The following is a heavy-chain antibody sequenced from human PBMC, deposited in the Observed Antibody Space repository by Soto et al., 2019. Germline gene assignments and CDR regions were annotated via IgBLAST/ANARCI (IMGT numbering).Heavy chain of an antibody. CDR2: ISGSGGST. Sequence: EVQLLESGGGLVQPGGSLRLSCAASGFTFSSYAMSWVRQAPGKGLEWVSAISGSGGSTYYADSVKGRFTISRDNSKNTLYLQMNSLRAEDTAVYYCARDPRHTVTTVVTGRGYWGQGTLVTVSS. V-gene: IGHV3-23*01. CDR3: ARDPRHTVTTVVTGRGY. J-gene: IGHJ4*02. D-gene: IGHD4-17*01. CDR1: GFTFSSYA.